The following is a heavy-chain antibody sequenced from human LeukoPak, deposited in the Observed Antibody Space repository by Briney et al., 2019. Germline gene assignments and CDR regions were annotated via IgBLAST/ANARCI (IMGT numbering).Heavy chain of an antibody. V-gene: IGHV3-23*01. D-gene: IGHD6-19*01. J-gene: IGHJ3*02. CDR3: AKDRSSGWYDAFDI. CDR1: GFTFSSYA. CDR2: ISGSGGST. Sequence: PGGSLRLSCAASGFTFSSYAMSWVRQAPGKGLEWVSSISGSGGSTYYSDSVKGRFTISRDNSKNTLYLQLNSLRSEDTAVYYCAKDRSSGWYDAFDIWGQGTMVIVSS.